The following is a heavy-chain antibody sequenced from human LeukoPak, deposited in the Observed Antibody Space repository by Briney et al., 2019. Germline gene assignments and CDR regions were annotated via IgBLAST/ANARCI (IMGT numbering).Heavy chain of an antibody. CDR3: ARGGVVVVPAAMYPLWY. J-gene: IGHJ4*02. CDR2: IIPIFGTA. D-gene: IGHD2-2*01. V-gene: IGHV1-69*13. CDR1: GGTFSSYA. Sequence: ASVKVSCKASGGTFSSYAISWVRQAPGRGLEWMGGIIPIFGTANYAQKFQGRVTITADESTSTAYMELSSLRSEDTAVYYCARGGVVVVPAAMYPLWYWGQGTLVTVSS.